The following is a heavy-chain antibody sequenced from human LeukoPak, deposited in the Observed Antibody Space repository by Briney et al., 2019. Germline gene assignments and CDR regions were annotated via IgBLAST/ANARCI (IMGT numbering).Heavy chain of an antibody. CDR3: ARDGPAVDTAMVTFYFDY. V-gene: IGHV1-69*04. J-gene: IGHJ4*02. D-gene: IGHD5-18*01. CDR2: IIPILGIA. CDR1: GGTFSSYT. Sequence: SVKVSCKASGGTFSSYTISWVRQAPGQGLEWMGRIIPILGIANYAQKFQGRVTITADKSTSTAYMELSSLRSEDTAVYYCARDGPAVDTAMVTFYFDYWGQGTLVTVSS.